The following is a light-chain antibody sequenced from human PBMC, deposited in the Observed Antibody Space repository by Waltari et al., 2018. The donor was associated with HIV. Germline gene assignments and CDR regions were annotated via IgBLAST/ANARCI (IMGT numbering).Light chain of an antibody. CDR3: LQTFNTPLT. Sequence: DIQMTQSPSSLSASLGDRVTFTCRASQNIYTFVNWFQVKPGKTPRLLIYRASNLERGVPSRFSGSGSGTEFSLTISSVQPDDVATYFCLQTFNTPLTFGPGT. CDR1: QNIYTF. V-gene: IGKV1-39*01. J-gene: IGKJ3*01. CDR2: RAS.